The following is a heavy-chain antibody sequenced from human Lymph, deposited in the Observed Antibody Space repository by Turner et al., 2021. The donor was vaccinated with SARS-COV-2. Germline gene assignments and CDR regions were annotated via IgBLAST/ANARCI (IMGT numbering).Heavy chain of an antibody. CDR1: GYSFTTYW. Sequence: EVQLVQSGAEVKKPGESLKISCGHSGYSFTTYWIGWVRQMPGKGREWMGIIYPVDSDTRYSPSFQCQVTISADKSISTAYLQCSSLKASDTAMYYCARREWGGSLGHIDYWGQGTLVTVSS. J-gene: IGHJ4*02. CDR3: ARREWGGSLGHIDY. D-gene: IGHD1-26*01. V-gene: IGHV5-51*01. CDR2: IYPVDSDT.